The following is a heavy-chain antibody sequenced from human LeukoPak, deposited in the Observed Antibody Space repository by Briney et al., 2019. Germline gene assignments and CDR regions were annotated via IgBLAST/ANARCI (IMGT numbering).Heavy chain of an antibody. D-gene: IGHD6-13*01. CDR1: GYTFTSYD. CDR2: MNPNSGNT. V-gene: IGHV1-8*01. CDR3: ARTLSSSWYIYDY. J-gene: IGHJ4*02. Sequence: ASVKVSCKASGYTFTSYDINWVRQATGQGLEWMGWMNPNSGNTGYAQKFQGRVTMTRNTSISTAYMELSSLRSEDTAVYYCARTLSSSWYIYDYWGQETLVTVSS.